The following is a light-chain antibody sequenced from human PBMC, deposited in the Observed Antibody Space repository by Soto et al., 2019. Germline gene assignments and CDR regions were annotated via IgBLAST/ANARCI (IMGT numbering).Light chain of an antibody. V-gene: IGLV2-8*01. CDR2: EVS. CDR3: SSYAGSNIVL. Sequence: QAVVTQPPSASGSPGQSVTISCTGTSSDVGGYNYVSWYQQHPGKAPKLMIYEVSKRPSGVPDRFSGSKSGNTASLTVSGLQAEDEAGYFCSSYAGSNIVLFGGGTKLTVL. CDR1: SSDVGGYNY. J-gene: IGLJ2*01.